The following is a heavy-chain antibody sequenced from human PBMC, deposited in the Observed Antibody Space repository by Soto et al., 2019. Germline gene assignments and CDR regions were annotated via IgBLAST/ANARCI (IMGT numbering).Heavy chain of an antibody. Sequence: EVQLLESGGGLVQPGGSLRLSCAASGFTFSSYAMSWVRQAPGKGLEWVSAISGSGGSTYYADSVKGRFTISRDNSKNTLYLQMTSLRAEDTAVYYCASRGETYYDILTGYIGYDYWGQGTLVTVSS. V-gene: IGHV3-23*01. CDR3: ASRGETYYDILTGYIGYDY. D-gene: IGHD3-9*01. CDR1: GFTFSSYA. CDR2: ISGSGGST. J-gene: IGHJ4*02.